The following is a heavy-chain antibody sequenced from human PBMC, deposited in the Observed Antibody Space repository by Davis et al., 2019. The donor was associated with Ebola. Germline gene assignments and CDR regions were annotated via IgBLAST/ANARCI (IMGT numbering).Heavy chain of an antibody. CDR1: GGSFSGYY. Sequence: SETLSLTCAVYGGSFSGYYWSWIRQPPGKGLEWIGEINHSGSTNYNPSLKSRVTISVDTSKNQFSLKLSSVTAADTAVYYCARSEARFYYDSSGYYSSFYYFDYWGQGTLVTVSS. CDR2: INHSGST. J-gene: IGHJ4*02. CDR3: ARSEARFYYDSSGYYSSFYYFDY. D-gene: IGHD3-22*01. V-gene: IGHV4-34*01.